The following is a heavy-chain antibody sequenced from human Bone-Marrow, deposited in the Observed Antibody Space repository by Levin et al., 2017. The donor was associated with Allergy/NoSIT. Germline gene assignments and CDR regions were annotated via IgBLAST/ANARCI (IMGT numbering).Heavy chain of an antibody. CDR1: GYTFTSYG. CDR2: ISAYNGNT. J-gene: IGHJ4*02. D-gene: IGHD3-10*01. CDR3: ARDPYYGSGSYPLNGDY. V-gene: IGHV1-18*01. Sequence: ASVKVSCKASGYTFTSYGISWVRQAPGQGLEWMGWISAYNGNTNYAQKLQGRVTMTTDTSTSTAYMELRSLRSDDTAVYYCARDPYYGSGSYPLNGDYWGQGTLVTVSS.